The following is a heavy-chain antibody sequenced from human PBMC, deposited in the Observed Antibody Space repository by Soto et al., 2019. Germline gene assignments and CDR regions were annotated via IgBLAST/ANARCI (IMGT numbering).Heavy chain of an antibody. CDR3: ARVPPQWLGEYYFDY. CDR1: GFTFSSYS. D-gene: IGHD6-19*01. CDR2: ISSSSSYI. J-gene: IGHJ4*02. Sequence: GGSLRLSCAASGFTFSSYSMNWVRQAPGKGLEWVSSISSSSSYIYYADSVKGRFTISRDNAKNSLYLQMNSLRAEDTAVYYCARVPPQWLGEYYFDYWGQGTLVTVSS. V-gene: IGHV3-21*01.